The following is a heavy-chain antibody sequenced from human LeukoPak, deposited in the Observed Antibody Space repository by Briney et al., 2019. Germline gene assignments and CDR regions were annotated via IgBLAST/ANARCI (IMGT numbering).Heavy chain of an antibody. Sequence: PGGSLRLSCAASGFTFSSYEMNWVRQAPGKRLEWGSYISSSAGSIYLADSVKDRFSVSRDNAKNSLYLQMTSLRAEDTGIYYCARVLLSGYDRPIDFWGQGTLVTVSS. CDR3: ARVLLSGYDRPIDF. CDR2: ISSSAGSI. V-gene: IGHV3-48*03. J-gene: IGHJ4*02. CDR1: GFTFSSYE. D-gene: IGHD5-12*01.